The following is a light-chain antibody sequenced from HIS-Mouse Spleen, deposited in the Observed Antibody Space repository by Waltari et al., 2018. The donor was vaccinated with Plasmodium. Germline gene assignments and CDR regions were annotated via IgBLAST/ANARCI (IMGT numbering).Light chain of an antibody. V-gene: IGKV3-15*01. CDR3: QQYNNWPPYT. CDR1: QSISSN. Sequence: EIVMTQYPATLSVSPGERATLSCRASQSISSNFAWYQQKPGQAPRLLIYGASTRATGIPARFSGSGSGTEFTLTISSLQSEDFAVYYCQQYNNWPPYTFGQGTKLEIK. J-gene: IGKJ2*01. CDR2: GAS.